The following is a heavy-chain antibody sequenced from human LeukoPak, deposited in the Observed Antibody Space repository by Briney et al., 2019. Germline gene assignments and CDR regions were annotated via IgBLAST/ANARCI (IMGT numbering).Heavy chain of an antibody. V-gene: IGHV4-39*01. J-gene: IGHJ3*02. CDR1: GGSISSSSYY. CDR3: AGLLYYCTNGVCSNDAFDI. Sequence: SETLSLTCTVSGGSISSSSYYWGWIRQPPGKGLEWIGSTYYSGSTYYNPSLKSRVTISVDTSKNQFSLKLSSVTAADTAVYYCAGLLYYCTNGVCSNDAFDIWGQGTMVTVSS. D-gene: IGHD2-8*01. CDR2: TYYSGST.